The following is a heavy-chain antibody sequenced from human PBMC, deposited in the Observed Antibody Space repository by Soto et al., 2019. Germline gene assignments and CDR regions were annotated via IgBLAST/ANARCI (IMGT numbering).Heavy chain of an antibody. Sequence: GGSLRLSCAASGFTFSSYAMSWVRQAPGKGLEWVSAISGSGGSTYYADSVKCRFTISRDNSKNTLYLQMNSLRAEDKAVYYCRKFGLTEITKAYTADDYYFGLGVWGQGTRVT. CDR3: RKFGLTEITKAYTADDYYFGLGV. CDR2: ISGSGGST. D-gene: IGHD1-7*01. J-gene: IGHJ6*02. V-gene: IGHV3-23*01. CDR1: GFTFSSYA.